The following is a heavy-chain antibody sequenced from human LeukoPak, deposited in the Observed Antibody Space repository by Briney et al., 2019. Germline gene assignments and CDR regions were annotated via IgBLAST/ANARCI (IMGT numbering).Heavy chain of an antibody. V-gene: IGHV3-30*01. CDR3: ARNHFNQNVFDV. J-gene: IGHJ3*01. CDR1: GFTFTDYA. Sequence: GRSLRLSCAASGFTFTDYAFHWVRQAPGKGLEWVTIISYSGESYADSVRGRFAISRDNSKNTVYLQMDSLRADDTAMYYCARNHFNQNVFDVWGQGTMVTLSS. CDR2: ISYSGE. D-gene: IGHD1-14*01.